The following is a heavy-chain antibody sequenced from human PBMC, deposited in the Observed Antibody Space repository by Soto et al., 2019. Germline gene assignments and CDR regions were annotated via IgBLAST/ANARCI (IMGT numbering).Heavy chain of an antibody. CDR1: GGTFSNYV. V-gene: IGHV1-69*13. CDR2: IIPISGRA. J-gene: IGHJ4*02. Sequence: SVKVSCKAPGGTFSNYVISWVRQAPGQGLECMGGIIPISGRANYAQKLQGRLTITADESTSTVYLELSSLRSDDTAVYYCARGWNDFPHWGQGTLVTVSS. CDR3: ARGWNDFPH. D-gene: IGHD1-1*01.